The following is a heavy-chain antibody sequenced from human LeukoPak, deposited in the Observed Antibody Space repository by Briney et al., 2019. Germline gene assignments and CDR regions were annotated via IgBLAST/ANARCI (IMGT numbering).Heavy chain of an antibody. Sequence: YISSSSSTIYYADSVKGRFTISRDNAKNSLYLQMNSLRAEDTAVYYCARDLGYGDYNIFDYWGQGTLVTVSS. V-gene: IGHV3-48*01. CDR2: ISSSSSTI. J-gene: IGHJ4*02. D-gene: IGHD4-17*01. CDR3: ARDLGYGDYNIFDY.